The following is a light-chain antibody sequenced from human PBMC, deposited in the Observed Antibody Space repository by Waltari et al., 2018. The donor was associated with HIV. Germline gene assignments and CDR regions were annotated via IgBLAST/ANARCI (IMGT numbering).Light chain of an antibody. Sequence: IVLTQSPATLSLSPGERATLSCRASQSVGRYLAWYQQKPGQSPRLLIYDTSNRATGIPARFRGSGSGTDFTLTISSLEPEDFAVYYCQHRSNWPLYTFGQGTNLEIK. CDR2: DTS. J-gene: IGKJ2*01. CDR3: QHRSNWPLYT. V-gene: IGKV3-11*01. CDR1: QSVGRY.